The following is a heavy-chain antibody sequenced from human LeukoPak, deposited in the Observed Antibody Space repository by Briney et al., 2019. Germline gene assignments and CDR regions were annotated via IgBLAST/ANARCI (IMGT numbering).Heavy chain of an antibody. V-gene: IGHV1-69*01. D-gene: IGHD2-2*01. CDR2: IIPIFGTA. J-gene: IGHJ6*03. Sequence: ASVKVSCKASGGTFSSYAISWVRQAPGQGLEWMGGIIPIFGTANYAQKFQGRVTITADESTSTAYMELSSLRSEDTAVYYCARAGPLDIVVVPAATDRLFYYYYYYMDVWGKGTTVTISS. CDR3: ARAGPLDIVVVPAATDRLFYYYYYYMDV. CDR1: GGTFSSYA.